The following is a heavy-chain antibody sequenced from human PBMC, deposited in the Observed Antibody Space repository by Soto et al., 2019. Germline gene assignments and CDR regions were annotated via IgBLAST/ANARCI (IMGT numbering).Heavy chain of an antibody. CDR2: IYYSGST. Sequence: PXATLSLTCTVSGGSISSSSYYWGWIRQPPGKGLEWIGSIYYSGSTYYNPSLKSRVTISVDTSKNQFSLKLSSVTAADTAVYYCARLRSNYLLGYHYYGMDVWGQGTTVTVSS. J-gene: IGHJ6*02. CDR3: ARLRSNYLLGYHYYGMDV. CDR1: GGSISSSSYY. V-gene: IGHV4-39*01. D-gene: IGHD4-4*01.